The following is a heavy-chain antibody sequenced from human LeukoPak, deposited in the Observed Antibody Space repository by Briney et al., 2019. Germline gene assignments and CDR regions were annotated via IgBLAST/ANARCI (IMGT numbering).Heavy chain of an antibody. V-gene: IGHV4-59*02. D-gene: IGHD6-13*01. J-gene: IGHJ4*02. CDR2: IYYSGST. CDR3: ARVKPYSYNSSFLHYFDY. CDR1: GASVNNYY. Sequence: PSETLSLTCTVSGASVNNYYWSWVRQPPGKGLEWIGYIYYSGSTNYNPSLKSRLTISVDTSKNQFSLKLNSVTAADTAVYYCARVKPYSYNSSFLHYFDYWGQGTLVTVSS.